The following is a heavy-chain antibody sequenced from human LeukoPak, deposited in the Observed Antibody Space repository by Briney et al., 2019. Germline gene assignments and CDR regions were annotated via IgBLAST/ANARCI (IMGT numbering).Heavy chain of an antibody. CDR2: INPSGGST. J-gene: IGHJ6*04. D-gene: IGHD3-3*01. CDR1: GYTFTNYY. Sequence: AASVKVSCKASGYTFTNYYMHWVRQAPGQGLEWMGIINPSGGSTSYAQKFQGRVTMTRDTSTSTVYMELSSLRSEDTAVYYCARSRITIFGVVIDAAMDVWGKGTTVTVSS. CDR3: ARSRITIFGVVIDAAMDV. V-gene: IGHV1-46*01.